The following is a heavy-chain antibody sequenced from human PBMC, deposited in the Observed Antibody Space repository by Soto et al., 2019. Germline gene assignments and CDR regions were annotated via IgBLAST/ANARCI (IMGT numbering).Heavy chain of an antibody. J-gene: IGHJ5*02. CDR1: GGSISSGDYY. CDR2: IYYSGST. V-gene: IGHV4-30-4*01. Sequence: SETLSLTCTVSGGSISSGDYYWSWIRQPPGKGLEWIGYIYYSGSTYYNPSLKSRVTISVDTSKNQSSLKLSSVTAADTAVYYCARRVVVRNWFDPWGQGTLVTVSS. D-gene: IGHD3-22*01. CDR3: ARRVVVRNWFDP.